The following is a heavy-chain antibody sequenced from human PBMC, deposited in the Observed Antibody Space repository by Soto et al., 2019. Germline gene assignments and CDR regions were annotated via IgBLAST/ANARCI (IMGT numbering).Heavy chain of an antibody. J-gene: IGHJ1*01. D-gene: IGHD6-13*01. V-gene: IGHV3-9*01. Sequence: SLRLSCAASGFSFYDYALHFFRQFPDKGLEWVSGINWNSGSIGYADSVKGRFAISRDNAENSLHLQMNSLRAEDTAFYYCVKDESINWYSGHFRHWGQGTLVTVSS. CDR2: INWNSGSI. CDR1: GFSFYDYA. CDR3: VKDESINWYSGHFRH.